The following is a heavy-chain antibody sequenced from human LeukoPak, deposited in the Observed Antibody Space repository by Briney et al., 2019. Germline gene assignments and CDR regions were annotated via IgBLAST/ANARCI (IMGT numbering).Heavy chain of an antibody. CDR1: GASVSNYY. CDR2: FHYSGST. J-gene: IGHJ4*02. V-gene: IGHV4-59*02. Sequence: SETLSLTCRVSGASVSNYYWSWIRQSPGKGLEWIGFFHYSGSTNYNPSLKSRVTISLDTSRNKFSLKLSSVTAADTAVYYCARGQVYFDYWGQGTLVTVSS. CDR3: ARGQVYFDY.